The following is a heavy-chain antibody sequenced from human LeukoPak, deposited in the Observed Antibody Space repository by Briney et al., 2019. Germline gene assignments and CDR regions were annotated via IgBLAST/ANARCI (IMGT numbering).Heavy chain of an antibody. Sequence: GGSLRLSCAASGFTFSSYAMHWVRQAPGKGLEWVAVISYDGSNKYYADSVKGRFTISRDNSKNTLYLQMSSLRSEDTAVYYCARGSLNLHFQWWRVRYYFDYWGQGTLVTVSS. CDR3: ARGSLNLHFQWWRVRYYFDY. D-gene: IGHD2-15*01. V-gene: IGHV3-30-3*01. J-gene: IGHJ4*02. CDR1: GFTFSSYA. CDR2: ISYDGSNK.